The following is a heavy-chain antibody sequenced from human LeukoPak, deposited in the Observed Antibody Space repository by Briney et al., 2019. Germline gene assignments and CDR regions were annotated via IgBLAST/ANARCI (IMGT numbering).Heavy chain of an antibody. CDR3: AKVGGSGTYYEVDY. D-gene: IGHD3-10*01. CDR1: GFTFSSYA. Sequence: GGSLRLSCAASGFTFSSYAMSWVRQAPGKGLEWVSDISGSGGSTYHADSVKGRFTISRDNSRNTLYPQMNSLRAEDTAVYYCAKVGGSGTYYEVDYWGQGTLVTVSS. V-gene: IGHV3-23*01. J-gene: IGHJ4*02. CDR2: ISGSGGST.